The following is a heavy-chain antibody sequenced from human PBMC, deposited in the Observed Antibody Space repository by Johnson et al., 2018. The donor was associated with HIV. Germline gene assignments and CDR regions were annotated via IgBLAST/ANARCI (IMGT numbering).Heavy chain of an antibody. CDR1: GFTFDDYA. J-gene: IGHJ3*02. CDR2: ISWNSGSI. CDR3: AKDIEATPDAFDI. Sequence: VQLVESGGGLVQPGGSLRLSCAASGFTFDDYAMHWVRQAPGKGLEWVSGISWNSGSIGYADSVKGRFTISRDNAKNSLYLQMNSLRAEDTALYYCAKDIEATPDAFDIWGQGTMVTVSS. V-gene: IGHV3-9*01.